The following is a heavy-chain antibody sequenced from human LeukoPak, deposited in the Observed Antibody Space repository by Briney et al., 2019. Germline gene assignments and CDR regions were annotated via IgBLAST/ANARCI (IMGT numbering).Heavy chain of an antibody. CDR2: IYTSGST. V-gene: IGHV4-4*07. Sequence: PSETLSLTCTVSGGSISSYYWSWIRQPAGKGLEWIGRIYTSGSTNYNPSLKSRVTMSVDTSKNQFSLKLSSVTAADTAVYYCAREGASVYCGGDCYYYYYYYYMDVWGKGTTVTVSS. CDR3: AREGASVYCGGDCYYYYYYYYMDV. CDR1: GGSISSYY. J-gene: IGHJ6*03. D-gene: IGHD2-21*02.